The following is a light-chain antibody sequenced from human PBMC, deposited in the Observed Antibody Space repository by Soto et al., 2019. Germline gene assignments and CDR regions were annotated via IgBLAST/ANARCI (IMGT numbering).Light chain of an antibody. J-gene: IGLJ2*01. CDR2: DVS. V-gene: IGLV2-14*01. Sequence: QSALTQPASVSGSPGQSITISCTGTSRDVGGYNYVSWYQQHPGKAPKLMIYDVSHRPSGVSNRFSGSKSGNTASLTTSGLQAEDEADYHCSSYTSSSTVVFGGGTKLTVL. CDR1: SRDVGGYNY. CDR3: SSYTSSSTVV.